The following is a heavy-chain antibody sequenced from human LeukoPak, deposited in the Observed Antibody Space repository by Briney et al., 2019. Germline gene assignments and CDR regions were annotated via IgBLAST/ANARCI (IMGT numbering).Heavy chain of an antibody. V-gene: IGHV6-1*01. CDR2: TYYRSNWYN. CDR1: GDIFSSNSAA. CDR3: ARGHYDILTGYYEDNWFDP. D-gene: IGHD3-9*01. Sequence: ASQTLSLTCAISGDIFSSNSAAWNWIRQSPARGLEWLGRTYYRSNWYNDYAVAVKSRISINPDKSKNQFSLQLNSVTPEDTAVYYCARGHYDILTGYYEDNWFDPWGQGTLVTVSS. J-gene: IGHJ5*02.